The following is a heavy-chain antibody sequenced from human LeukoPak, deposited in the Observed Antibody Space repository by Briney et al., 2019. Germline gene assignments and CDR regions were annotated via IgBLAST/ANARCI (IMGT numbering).Heavy chain of an antibody. Sequence: ASVKVSCKASGYTFTGYYIHWVRQAPGQGLEWMGIINPSSGSANYAQKLQGRVTMTRDTSTSTVYMELSSLRSEDTAVYYCARDVSQGSGSYRNQAFDYWGQGTLVTVSS. CDR2: INPSSGSA. CDR3: ARDVSQGSGSYRNQAFDY. J-gene: IGHJ4*02. V-gene: IGHV1-46*04. CDR1: GYTFTGYY. D-gene: IGHD3-10*01.